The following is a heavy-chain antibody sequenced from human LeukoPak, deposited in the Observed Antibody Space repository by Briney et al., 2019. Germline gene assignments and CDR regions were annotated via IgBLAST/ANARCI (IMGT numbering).Heavy chain of an antibody. CDR1: GESFSYNY. V-gene: IGHV4-34*01. CDR2: INHSGRV. J-gene: IGHJ4*02. Sequence: PSDTLSLTCAVSGESFSYNYWTWVRQPPGKGLEWIGDINHSGRVNYSPSLTSRVTISVDTSKSQFSLKLSAVTAADTAVYYCARGLGPMSPSLDYWGQGSLVTVSS. D-gene: IGHD3-22*01. CDR3: ARGLGPMSPSLDY.